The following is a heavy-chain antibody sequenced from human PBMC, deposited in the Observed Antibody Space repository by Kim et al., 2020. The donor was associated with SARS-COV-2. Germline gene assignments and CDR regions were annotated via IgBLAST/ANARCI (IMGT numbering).Heavy chain of an antibody. CDR1: GGSISSYY. D-gene: IGHD3-22*01. CDR3: ARGLLSYDSSGYYGYYYYYGMDV. V-gene: IGHV4-59*01. Sequence: SETLSLTCTVSGGSISSYYWSWIRQPPGKGLEWIGYIYYSGSTNYNPSLKSRVTISVDTSKNQFSLKLSSVTAADTAVYYCARGLLSYDSSGYYGYYYYYGMDVWRQGTTVTFSS. CDR2: IYYSGST. J-gene: IGHJ6*02.